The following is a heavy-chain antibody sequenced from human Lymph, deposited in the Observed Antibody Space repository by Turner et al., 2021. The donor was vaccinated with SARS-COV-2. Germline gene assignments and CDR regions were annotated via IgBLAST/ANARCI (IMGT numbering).Heavy chain of an antibody. CDR3: ARDVERYNDFWSGYSGGYGLDV. D-gene: IGHD3-3*01. Sequence: QVQLVQSGAEVKKPGASVKVSCKASGYTVTGYYMHWVRQAPGQGLEWMGWINPNSGGTTYAQKFQGRVTLTRDPSISTAYMELSRLRSDDTAVYYCARDVERYNDFWSGYSGGYGLDVWGQGTTVTVSS. V-gene: IGHV1-2*02. CDR2: INPNSGGT. CDR1: GYTVTGYY. J-gene: IGHJ6*02.